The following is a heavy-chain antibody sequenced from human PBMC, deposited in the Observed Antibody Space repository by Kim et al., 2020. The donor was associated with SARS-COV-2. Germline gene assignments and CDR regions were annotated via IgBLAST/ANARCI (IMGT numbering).Heavy chain of an antibody. Sequence: SLQSRVTISVDTSKNQFSLKLSSGTAADTAVYYCARTRITMIVVVTHFDYRGQGTLVTVSS. CDR3: ARTRITMIVVVTHFDY. J-gene: IGHJ4*02. D-gene: IGHD3-22*01. V-gene: IGHV4-31*02.